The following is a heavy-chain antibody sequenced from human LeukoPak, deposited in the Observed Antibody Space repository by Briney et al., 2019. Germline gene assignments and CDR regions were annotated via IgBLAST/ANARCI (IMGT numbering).Heavy chain of an antibody. D-gene: IGHD3-22*01. CDR2: IDWDDDK. CDR3: ARILYDSRYFDY. CDR1: GFSPSTSGMC. Sequence: SGPALVKPTQTLTLTCTFSGFSPSTSGMCVNWIRQPPGKALEWLARIDWDDDKYYSTSLKTRLTISKDTSKNQVVLTMTNMDPVDTATYYCARILYDSRYFDYWGQGTLVTVSS. J-gene: IGHJ4*02. V-gene: IGHV2-70*11.